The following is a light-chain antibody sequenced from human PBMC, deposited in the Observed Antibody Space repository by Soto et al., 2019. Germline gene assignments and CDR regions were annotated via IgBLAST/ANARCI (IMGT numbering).Light chain of an antibody. Sequence: EIVLSQSPGTLSLSPGERATLSCRASQSVSGSYLAWYQQKPGQAPTLLIYGASNRATGIPDRFSGSGSGTDFTLPISRLEPEEVAVYFCQQHGSSPPWTFGQGTKVEIK. J-gene: IGKJ1*01. CDR2: GAS. CDR3: QQHGSSPPWT. V-gene: IGKV3-20*01. CDR1: QSVSGSY.